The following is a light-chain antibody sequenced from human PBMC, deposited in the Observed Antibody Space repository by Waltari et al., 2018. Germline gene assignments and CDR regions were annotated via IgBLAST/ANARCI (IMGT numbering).Light chain of an antibody. V-gene: IGKV3-11*01. CDR2: DTS. CDR3: QRRGHWPPDAT. CDR1: QSVSRF. J-gene: IGKJ3*01. Sequence: DIVMTQSPATLSLSPGERATLSCRASQSVSRFLAWYQQKPGQAPRLIIYDTSNRATGIPARFSGSGSGTAFTLTISSLAPEDFAVYYCQRRGHWPPDATFGPGTRVDIK.